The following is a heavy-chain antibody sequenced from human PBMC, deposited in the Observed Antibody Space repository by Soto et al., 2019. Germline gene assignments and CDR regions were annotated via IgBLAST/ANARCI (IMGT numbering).Heavy chain of an antibody. D-gene: IGHD5-18*01. V-gene: IGHV4-4*02. J-gene: IGHJ6*02. CDR1: GGSISSSNW. CDR3: ARIQLWFHYYYGMDV. CDR2: IYHSGST. Sequence: SETLSLTCAVSGGSISSSNWWSWVRQPPGKGLEWIGEIYHSGSTNYNPSLKSRVTISVDKSKNQFSLKLSSVTAADTAVYYCARIQLWFHYYYGMDVWGQGTTVTVSS.